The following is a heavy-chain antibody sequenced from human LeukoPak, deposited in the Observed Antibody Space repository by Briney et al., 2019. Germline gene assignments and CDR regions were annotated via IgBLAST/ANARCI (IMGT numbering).Heavy chain of an antibody. CDR2: IREDGGQK. CDR3: ARDRNYHEHEMSYDANDI. CDR1: VFTFSNYW. Sequence: PGGSLRLSCAASVFTFSNYWMTCVRHAPGKGVEWVANIREDGGQKYFLDSVKGRFTLSRDNAENSLYLQMNSLRVEDTAIYFCARDRNYHEHEMSYDANDIWGQGTMVTVSS. V-gene: IGHV3-7*01. J-gene: IGHJ3*02. D-gene: IGHD3-22*01.